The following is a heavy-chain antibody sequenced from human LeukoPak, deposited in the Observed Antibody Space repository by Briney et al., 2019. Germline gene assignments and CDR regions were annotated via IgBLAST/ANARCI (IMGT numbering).Heavy chain of an antibody. J-gene: IGHJ4*02. CDR2: IYYTGST. D-gene: IGHD4-11*01. CDR3: ARTVTTTHFEN. CDR1: GGSVSSGSNH. Sequence: SETLSLTCTVSGGSVSSGSNHWSWIRQPPGKGLEWIGNIYYTGSTIYNPPLKSRVTISIDTSKNQFSLKLSSVTAADTAVYYCARTVTTTHFENWGQGILVTVSS. V-gene: IGHV4-61*01.